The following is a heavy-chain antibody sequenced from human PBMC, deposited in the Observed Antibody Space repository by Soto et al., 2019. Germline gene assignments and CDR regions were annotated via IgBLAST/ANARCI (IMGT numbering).Heavy chain of an antibody. Sequence: SGTLSLTCTVSGGSINSNYCSWIRQPPGKGLEWIGYIDYRGSTNYNPSLKSRVNMSVDTSKNQFSLTLSSVTAADAAVFYCVSRAYYHDTWAQGALVTLSS. CDR2: IDYRGST. J-gene: IGHJ5*02. D-gene: IGHD3-3*02. CDR3: VSRAYYHDT. V-gene: IGHV4-59*01. CDR1: GGSINSNY.